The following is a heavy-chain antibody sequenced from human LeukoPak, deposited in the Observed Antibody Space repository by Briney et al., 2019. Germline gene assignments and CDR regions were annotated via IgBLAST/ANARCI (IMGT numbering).Heavy chain of an antibody. Sequence: ASVKVSCKASGYTFTSYGISWVRQAPGQGLEWMGIINPSGGSTSYAQKFLGRVTMTRDMSTSTVYMELSSLRSEDTAVYYCARPTHDYGDYVFAYWGQGTLVTVSS. V-gene: IGHV1-46*01. CDR2: INPSGGST. CDR1: GYTFTSYG. D-gene: IGHD4-17*01. CDR3: ARPTHDYGDYVFAY. J-gene: IGHJ4*02.